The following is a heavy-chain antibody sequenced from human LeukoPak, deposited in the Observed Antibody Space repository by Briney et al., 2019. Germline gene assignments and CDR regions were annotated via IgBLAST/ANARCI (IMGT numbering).Heavy chain of an antibody. CDR3: ARGGTQNASGSYYLGY. CDR1: GFSFSGYS. J-gene: IGHJ4*02. D-gene: IGHD3-10*01. Sequence: GGSLRLSCAASGFSFSGYSINWVRQAPGKGLEWVSYISSGSSTIYYADSVMGRFTISRDNAKNSLYLQMNSLRDEDTAVYYCARGGTQNASGSYYLGYWGQGTLVTVSS. V-gene: IGHV3-48*02. CDR2: ISSGSSTI.